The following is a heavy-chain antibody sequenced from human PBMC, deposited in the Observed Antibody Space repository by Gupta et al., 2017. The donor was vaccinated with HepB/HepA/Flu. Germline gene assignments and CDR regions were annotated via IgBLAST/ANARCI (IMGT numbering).Heavy chain of an antibody. CDR2: ISYDGSNK. D-gene: IGHD1-1*01. Sequence: QVQLVESGGGVVQPGRSLRLSCAASGFTFSRYAMHWVRQAPGKGLEWVAVISYDGSNKYYADSVKGRFTISRDNSKNTLYLQMNSLRAEDTAVYYCARSAPVGAVHFGYWGQGTLVTVSS. CDR3: ARSAPVGAVHFGY. J-gene: IGHJ4*02. CDR1: GFTFSRYA. V-gene: IGHV3-30-3*01.